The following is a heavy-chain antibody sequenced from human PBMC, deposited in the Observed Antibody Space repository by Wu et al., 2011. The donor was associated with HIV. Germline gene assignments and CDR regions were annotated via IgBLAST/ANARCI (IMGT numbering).Heavy chain of an antibody. Sequence: QVQLVQSGAEVRKTGASVKVSCKASGYTFTSYDVNWVRQASGQGLQWVGRFITTFSTRQYAQKYHGRVAIIADSSTTTVYMDLTNLTSEDTAVYYCATGRGGVGATMAHWGQGTLVTVSS. D-gene: IGHD1-26*01. V-gene: IGHV1-69*06. J-gene: IGHJ4*02. CDR2: FITTFSTR. CDR1: GYTFTSYD. CDR3: ATGRGGVGATMAH.